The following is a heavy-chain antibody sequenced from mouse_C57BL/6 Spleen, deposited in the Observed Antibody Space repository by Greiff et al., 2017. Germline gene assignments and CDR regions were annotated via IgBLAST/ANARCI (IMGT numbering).Heavy chain of an antibody. Sequence: EVKLVESGGGLVKPGGSLKLSCAASGFTFSSYAMSWVRQTPEKRLEWVATISDGGSYTYYPDNVKGRFTISRDNAKNNLYLQMSHLKSEDTAMYYCARDLDYYGSTAWFAYWGQGTLVTVSA. CDR1: GFTFSSYA. D-gene: IGHD1-1*01. CDR3: ARDLDYYGSTAWFAY. CDR2: ISDGGSYT. J-gene: IGHJ3*01. V-gene: IGHV5-4*01.